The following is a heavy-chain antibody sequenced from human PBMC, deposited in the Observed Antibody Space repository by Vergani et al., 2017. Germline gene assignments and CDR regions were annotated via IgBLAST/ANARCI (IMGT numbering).Heavy chain of an antibody. Sequence: QVQLVQSGAEVKKPGSSVKVSCKASGGTFSSYAISWVRQAPGQGLEWMGGIIPIFGIANYAQKFQGRVTITADKSTSTAYMELSSLRSDDTAVYYCARGEADSIAAAGSYFDYWGQGSLVTVSS. CDR2: IIPIFGIA. D-gene: IGHD6-13*01. J-gene: IGHJ4*02. V-gene: IGHV1-69*17. CDR1: GGTFSSYA. CDR3: ARGEADSIAAAGSYFDY.